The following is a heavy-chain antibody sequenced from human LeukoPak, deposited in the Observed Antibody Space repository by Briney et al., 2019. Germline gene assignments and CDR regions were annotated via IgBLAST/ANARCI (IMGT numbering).Heavy chain of an antibody. D-gene: IGHD6-13*01. Sequence: PGRSLRLSCAASGFTFSDHSMHWVRQAPGKGLEWVAVILHDGSNKHYADSVQGRFTISRDNSKNTLYLQMNSLRAEDTAVYYCARDRSDSSSWSGRAYYFDYWGQGTLVTVSS. CDR3: ARDRSDSSSWSGRAYYFDY. V-gene: IGHV3-30*04. CDR2: ILHDGSNK. J-gene: IGHJ4*02. CDR1: GFTFSDHS.